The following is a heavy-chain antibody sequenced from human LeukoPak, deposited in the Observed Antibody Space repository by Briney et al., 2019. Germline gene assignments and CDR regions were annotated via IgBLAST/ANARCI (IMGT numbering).Heavy chain of an antibody. V-gene: IGHV3-23*01. CDR1: GFTFSSYA. CDR3: AKVYSSGWRDAFDI. CDR2: IRGSGGST. Sequence: QAGGSLRLSCAASGFTFSSYAMSWVRQAPGKGLEWVSGIRGSGGSTNYADSVKGRFTISRDNSKNTLYLQMNSLRAEDTAVYYCAKVYSSGWRDAFDIWGQGTMVTVSS. J-gene: IGHJ3*02. D-gene: IGHD6-19*01.